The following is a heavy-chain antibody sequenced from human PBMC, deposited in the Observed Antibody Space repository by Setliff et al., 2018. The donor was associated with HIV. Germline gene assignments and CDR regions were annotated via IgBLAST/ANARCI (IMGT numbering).Heavy chain of an antibody. CDR2: ISWDGGNT. J-gene: IGHJ4*02. CDR3: ARVPAAIDY. Sequence: PGGSLRLSCAASGFTFDDYTMHWVRQAPGKGLEWVSIISWDGGNTHYADSVKGRFTISRDNSKNSLYLQMNSLRTEDTALYYCARVPAAIDYWGQGTLVTVSS. D-gene: IGHD2-15*01. CDR1: GFTFDDYT. V-gene: IGHV3-43*01.